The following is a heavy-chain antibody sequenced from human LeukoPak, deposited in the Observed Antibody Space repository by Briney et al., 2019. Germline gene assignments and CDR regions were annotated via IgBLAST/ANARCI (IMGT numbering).Heavy chain of an antibody. V-gene: IGHV3-30-3*01. D-gene: IGHD1-26*01. Sequence: GWSLRLSCAASGFTFSSYAMHWVRQAPGKGLEWVAVISYDGSNKYYADSVKGRFTISRDNSKNTLYLQMNSLRAEDTAVYYCARESGGDLGEAFDIWGQGTMVTVSS. CDR2: ISYDGSNK. J-gene: IGHJ3*02. CDR3: ARESGGDLGEAFDI. CDR1: GFTFSSYA.